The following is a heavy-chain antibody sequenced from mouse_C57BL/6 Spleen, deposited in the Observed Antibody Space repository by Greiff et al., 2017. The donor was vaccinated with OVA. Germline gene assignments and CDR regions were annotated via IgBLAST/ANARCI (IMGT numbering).Heavy chain of an antibody. D-gene: IGHD1-1*01. J-gene: IGHJ1*03. CDR2: IYPSDSET. CDR1: GYTFTSYW. Sequence: VQLQQPGAELVRPGSSVKLSCKASGYTFTSYWMDWVKQRPGQGLEWIGNIYPSDSETHYNQKFKDKATLTVDKSSSTAYMQLSSLTSEDSAVYYCARTGFHYYGSSYDYWYFDVWGTGTTVTVSS. CDR3: ARTGFHYYGSSYDYWYFDV. V-gene: IGHV1-61*01.